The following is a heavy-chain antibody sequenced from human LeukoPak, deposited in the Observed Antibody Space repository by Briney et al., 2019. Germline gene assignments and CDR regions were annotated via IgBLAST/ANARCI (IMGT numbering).Heavy chain of an antibody. CDR2: IRYDGSNK. CDR1: GFTFSSYG. V-gene: IGHV3-30*02. CDR3: AKDWGARGCCGYYFDY. J-gene: IGHJ4*02. D-gene: IGHD6-19*01. Sequence: PGGSLRLSCAASGFTFSSYGMHWVRQAPGKGREWVAFIRYDGSNKLSADSVKGRFTISRDNSKNTLSLQMNSLRSEDTAIYYCAKDWGARGCCGYYFDYWGQGSLVTVSS.